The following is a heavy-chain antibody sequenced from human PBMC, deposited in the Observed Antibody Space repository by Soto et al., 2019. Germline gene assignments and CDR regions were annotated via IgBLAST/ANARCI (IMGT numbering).Heavy chain of an antibody. CDR3: AKDGDFDYDSRGYLFDN. D-gene: IGHD3-22*01. Sequence: EVQLLESGGDLIQPGGSLRLSCAASGFTFNIYAMTWVRQAPGKGLEWVSAISRYGDITYYADSVQGRFSISRANAKNTLYLQMNSLRAEDTPVYYCAKDGDFDYDSRGYLFDNWGQGTLVTVSS. CDR2: ISRYGDIT. J-gene: IGHJ4*02. V-gene: IGHV3-23*01. CDR1: GFTFNIYA.